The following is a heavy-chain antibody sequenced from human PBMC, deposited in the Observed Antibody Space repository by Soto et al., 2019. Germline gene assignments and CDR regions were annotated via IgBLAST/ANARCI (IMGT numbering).Heavy chain of an antibody. Sequence: EVQLVESGGGLVQPGGSLRLSCVDSGFTFSSYWMSWVRQAPVKGLEWVGNIKQDGSEENYVDSVKGRFTISRDNAKNSMYLQMNSLRAEDTAVYYCARMAASVRGWDVWGQGTKVVVSS. CDR3: ARMAASVRGWDV. V-gene: IGHV3-7*01. D-gene: IGHD3-10*02. CDR2: IKQDGSEE. CDR1: GFTFSSYW. J-gene: IGHJ6*02.